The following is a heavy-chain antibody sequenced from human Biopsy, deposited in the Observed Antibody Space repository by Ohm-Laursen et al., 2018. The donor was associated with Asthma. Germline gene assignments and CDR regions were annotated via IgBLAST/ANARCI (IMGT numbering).Heavy chain of an antibody. CDR3: ARATSTWSQSGPHYFDH. Sequence: TLSLTCTVSPGSINDYYWNWIRQFPGKGLEWIGYVHSTGSTRFNPSLKSRLTISVDTSVDQVSLKLTFVTAADTAVYYCARATSTWSQSGPHYFDHWGQGTLVTVSS. J-gene: IGHJ4*02. CDR2: VHSTGST. CDR1: PGSINDYY. D-gene: IGHD6-13*01. V-gene: IGHV4-59*01.